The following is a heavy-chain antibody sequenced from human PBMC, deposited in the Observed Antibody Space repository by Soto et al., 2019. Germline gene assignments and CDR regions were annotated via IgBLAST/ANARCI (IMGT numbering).Heavy chain of an antibody. D-gene: IGHD3-16*01. CDR3: ARSQGGGMDV. Sequence: SETLSLTCTVSGGSISSYYWSLIRQPPGKGLEWIGNIYYSGSTNYNPSLKSRVTISLDTSKKQFSLKLSSVTAADTAVYYCARSQGGGMDVWGQGTTVTVS. CDR2: IYYSGST. J-gene: IGHJ6*02. V-gene: IGHV4-59*01. CDR1: GGSISSYY.